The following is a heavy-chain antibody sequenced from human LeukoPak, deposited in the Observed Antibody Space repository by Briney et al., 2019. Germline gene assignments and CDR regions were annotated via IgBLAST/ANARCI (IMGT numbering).Heavy chain of an antibody. V-gene: IGHV3-7*03. CDR2: MRLAGSVT. J-gene: IGHJ6*02. D-gene: IGHD3-16*01. CDR3: ARVGDWSNYFGMDA. CDR1: GSTSSRSY. Sequence: PGGSLRLSCAASGSTSSRSYMGWVRQAPGKGLEWVALMRLAGSVTYYVESVKGRFTISRDNSKSTLYLQMNSLRADDTAVYYCARVGDWSNYFGMDAWGQGTTVSVSS.